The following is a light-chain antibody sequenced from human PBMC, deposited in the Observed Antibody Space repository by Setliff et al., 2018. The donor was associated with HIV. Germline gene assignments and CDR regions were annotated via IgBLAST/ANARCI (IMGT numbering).Light chain of an antibody. CDR3: CSNTGSNTFV. CDR2: QAT. Sequence: QSALTQPASVSGSPGQSITISCTGTSNDVGRYDLVSWYQQHPATTPKLIIYQATRRPSGVSNRFSGSKSGNVASLTISGLQAEDEADYYCCSNTGSNTFVFGTGTKV. J-gene: IGLJ1*01. V-gene: IGLV2-23*01. CDR1: SNDVGRYDL.